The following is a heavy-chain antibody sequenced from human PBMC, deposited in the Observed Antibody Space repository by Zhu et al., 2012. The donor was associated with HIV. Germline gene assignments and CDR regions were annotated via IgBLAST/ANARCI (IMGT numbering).Heavy chain of an antibody. CDR2: INPKSGDT. V-gene: IGHV1-2*06. CDR3: ARGPGSLWYGTD. D-gene: IGHD3-10*01. Sequence: QVQLVQSGAEVKKPGASVKVSCKASGYTFTGYYIHWVRQAPGQGLEWVRRINPKSGDTNYAQKFQGRVTLTRDTSISTAYMELSRLRSDDTAVYYCARGPGSLWYGTDWGQGTLVTVSS. CDR1: GYTFTGYY. J-gene: IGHJ4*02.